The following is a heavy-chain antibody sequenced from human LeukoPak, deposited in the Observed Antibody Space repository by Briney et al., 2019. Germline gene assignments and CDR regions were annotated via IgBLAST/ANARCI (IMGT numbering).Heavy chain of an antibody. CDR1: GYTFTNYY. V-gene: IGHV1-46*01. CDR3: ARVRDGYNDAYGI. CDR2: INPSGGNT. Sequence: ASVKVSCKASGYTFTNYYMHWVRQAPGQGLEWMGIINPSGGNTNYAQNFQGRVTMTRDTSTSTVYMELSSLRSEDTAVYYCARVRDGYNDAYGIWGQGTMVTVPS. D-gene: IGHD5-24*01. J-gene: IGHJ3*02.